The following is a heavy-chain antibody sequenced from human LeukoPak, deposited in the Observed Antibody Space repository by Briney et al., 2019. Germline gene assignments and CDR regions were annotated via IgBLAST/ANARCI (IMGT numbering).Heavy chain of an antibody. V-gene: IGHV4-31*03. J-gene: IGHJ4*02. CDR3: ASRIGYSYGIDY. D-gene: IGHD5-18*01. Sequence: SETLSLTCTVSGGSISSGGYYWRWIRQHPGKGLEWIAYIYYSGSTYYNPSLKSRVTISVDTSKNQFSLKLSSVTAADTAVYYCASRIGYSYGIDYWGQGTLVTVSS. CDR2: IYYSGST. CDR1: GGSISSGGYY.